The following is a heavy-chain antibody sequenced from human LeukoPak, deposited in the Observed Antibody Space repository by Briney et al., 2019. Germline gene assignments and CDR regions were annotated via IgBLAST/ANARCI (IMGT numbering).Heavy chain of an antibody. Sequence: ASVKVSCKASGYTFTSYGISWVRQAPGQGLEWMGWISAYNGNTNYAQKLQGRVTMTTDSSTSTAYMDLRGLRSDDTAVYYCARDRTVDTAMVMVYWGQGTLVTVSS. CDR1: GYTFTSYG. D-gene: IGHD5-18*01. CDR3: ARDRTVDTAMVMVY. V-gene: IGHV1-18*01. CDR2: ISAYNGNT. J-gene: IGHJ4*02.